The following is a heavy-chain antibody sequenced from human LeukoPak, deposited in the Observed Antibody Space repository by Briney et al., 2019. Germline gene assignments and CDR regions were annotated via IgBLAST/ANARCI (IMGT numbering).Heavy chain of an antibody. V-gene: IGHV4-59*01. J-gene: IGHJ4*02. D-gene: IGHD2-8*01. CDR3: ARGRYCTNGVCPYYFDY. Sequence: PSETLSLTCAVSGGSISSYYWSWIRQPPGKGLEWIGYIYYSGSTNYNPSLKSRVTISVDTSKNQFSLKLSSVTAADTAVYYCARGRYCTNGVCPYYFDYWGQGTLVTVSS. CDR2: IYYSGST. CDR1: GGSISSYY.